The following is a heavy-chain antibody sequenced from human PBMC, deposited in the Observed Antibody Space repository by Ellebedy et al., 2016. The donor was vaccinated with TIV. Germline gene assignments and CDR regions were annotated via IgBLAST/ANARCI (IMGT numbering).Heavy chain of an antibody. Sequence: GESLKISCAASGFIISGDWMSWVRQAPGKGLEWVAHINPDGSAEYYVDSVKGRFTISRDNAKRSLFLQMNSLRVDDTAVYYCTTRRTTTNEDWGQGTLVTVSS. CDR3: TTRRTTTNED. CDR1: GFIISGDW. D-gene: IGHD2-8*01. J-gene: IGHJ4*02. V-gene: IGHV3-7*03. CDR2: INPDGSAE.